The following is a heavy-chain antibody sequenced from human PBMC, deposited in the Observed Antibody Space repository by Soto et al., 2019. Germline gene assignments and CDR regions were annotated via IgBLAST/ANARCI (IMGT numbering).Heavy chain of an antibody. J-gene: IGHJ4*02. Sequence: EVQLVESGGGLVKPGGSLRLSCAASGFTFTRYSMNWVRQAPGKGLEWVSSISSTTNNIYYGDSMKGRFTISRDNAKNALYLEMNSLGAEDTAVYYCARESEDLTSNFDYWGQGTLVTVSS. V-gene: IGHV3-21*06. CDR2: ISSTTNNI. CDR1: GFTFTRYS. CDR3: ARESEDLTSNFDY.